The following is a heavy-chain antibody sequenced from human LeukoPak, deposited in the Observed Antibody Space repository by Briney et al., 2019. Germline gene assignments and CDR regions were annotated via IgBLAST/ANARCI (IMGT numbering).Heavy chain of an antibody. D-gene: IGHD2-2*01. V-gene: IGHV4-34*01. CDR1: GGSYSGYY. J-gene: IGHJ4*02. Sequence: SETLSLTFAVYGGSYSGYYWSWIRQPPGKGLEWIGEINHSGSTNYNPSLKSRVTISVDTSKNQFSLKLSSVTAADTAVYYCARRAVVPAAPIDYWGQGTLVTVSS. CDR3: ARRAVVPAAPIDY. CDR2: INHSGST.